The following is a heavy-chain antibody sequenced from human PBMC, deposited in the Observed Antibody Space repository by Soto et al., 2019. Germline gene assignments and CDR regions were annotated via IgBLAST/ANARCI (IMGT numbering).Heavy chain of an antibody. CDR3: ARDMPDIVVVPADGQGMDV. CDR2: ISSSGSTI. D-gene: IGHD2-2*01. J-gene: IGHJ6*02. V-gene: IGHV3-11*01. Sequence: PGGSLRLSCAASGFTFSDYAMSWVRQAPGKGLEWVSYISSSGSTIYYADSVKGRFTISRDNAKNSLYLQMNSLRAEDTAVYYCARDMPDIVVVPADGQGMDVWGQGTTVTVSS. CDR1: GFTFSDYA.